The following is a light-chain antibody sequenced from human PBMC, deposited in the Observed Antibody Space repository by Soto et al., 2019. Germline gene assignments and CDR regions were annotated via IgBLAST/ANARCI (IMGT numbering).Light chain of an antibody. CDR3: QQYNSWPGVT. J-gene: IGKJ3*01. CDR2: GAS. Sequence: IVMTQSPATLSMSPGERATLSCRASQSVTSSLAWYQQKPGQAPRLLIYGASIRATDIPARFSGSGSGTEFTLTISSLQSEDFAVYYCQQYNSWPGVTFGPGTKVDIK. V-gene: IGKV3-15*01. CDR1: QSVTSS.